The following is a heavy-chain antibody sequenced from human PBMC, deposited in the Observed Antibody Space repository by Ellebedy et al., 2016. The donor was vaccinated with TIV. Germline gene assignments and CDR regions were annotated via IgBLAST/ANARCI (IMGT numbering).Heavy chain of an antibody. CDR3: ARLCCSGDCISYYFDY. J-gene: IGHJ4*02. CDR1: GYTFSNYG. V-gene: IGHV1-18*01. CDR2: ISAYNGET. Sequence: ASVKVSCXASGYTFSNYGINWVRQAPGQGLEWMGWISAYNGETNSAQKFQGRVTMTTDTSTNTAYMELRSLRSDDTAVYYCARLCCSGDCISYYFDYWGQGTLVTVSA. D-gene: IGHD2-21*01.